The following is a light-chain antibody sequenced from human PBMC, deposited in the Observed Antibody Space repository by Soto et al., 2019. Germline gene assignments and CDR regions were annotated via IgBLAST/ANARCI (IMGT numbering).Light chain of an antibody. V-gene: IGKV3-15*01. CDR3: QQYGGTPWT. J-gene: IGKJ1*01. CDR1: QSVRSN. Sequence: EKVMTQSPATLSVSPGERATLSCRASQSVRSNLAWYQQKPGQPPRLLIYDASTRATGIPSRFSGSGSGTEFTLTISSLKSEDFAVYYCQQYGGTPWTFGQGTKVDIK. CDR2: DAS.